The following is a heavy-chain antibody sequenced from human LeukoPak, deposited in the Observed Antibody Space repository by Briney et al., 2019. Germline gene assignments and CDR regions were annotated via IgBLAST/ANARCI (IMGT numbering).Heavy chain of an antibody. CDR1: GFTFSYYG. CDR3: SRARYCSGPRCYCDSDS. D-gene: IGHD2-15*01. CDR2: ISSSTGYM. J-gene: IGHJ4*02. Sequence: GGSLRLSCAASGFTFSYYGMNWVRQAPGKGLQWVSSISSSTGYMYYADSVKGRFTISRDNAMDSLYLQMISLRAEDTAVYYCSRARYCSGPRCYCDSDSSGQGTLVTVSS. V-gene: IGHV3-21*04.